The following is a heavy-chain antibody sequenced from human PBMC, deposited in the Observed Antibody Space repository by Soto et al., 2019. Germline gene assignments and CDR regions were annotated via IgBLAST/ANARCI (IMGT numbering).Heavy chain of an antibody. Sequence: QVQLVQSGAEVKKPGASVKVSCKASGYTFTSYAMHWVRQAPGQRLEWMGWINAGNGNTKYSQKFQGRVTITRDTAASTAYMELSSLRSEATAVYYCARVGSLYWYFDLWGRGTLVTVSS. CDR1: GYTFTSYA. CDR3: ARVGSLYWYFDL. CDR2: INAGNGNT. D-gene: IGHD1-26*01. J-gene: IGHJ2*01. V-gene: IGHV1-3*01.